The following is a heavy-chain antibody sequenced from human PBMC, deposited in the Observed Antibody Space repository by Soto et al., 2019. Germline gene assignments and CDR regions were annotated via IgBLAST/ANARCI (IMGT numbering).Heavy chain of an antibody. CDR2: IKQDGRDK. CDR3: ARDNGADFWAAMERVYAFDI. J-gene: IGHJ3*02. CDR1: GFTFSNFW. Sequence: VELVESGGGLVQPGGSLTLSCAASGFTFSNFWMNWVRQTPGKGLEWLANIKQDGRDKYYADSVRGRFTIFRDNTKKSLYLEMNSLRAEDTALYYCARDNGADFWAAMERVYAFDIWGQGTGVTVSS. D-gene: IGHD3-3*01. V-gene: IGHV3-7*03.